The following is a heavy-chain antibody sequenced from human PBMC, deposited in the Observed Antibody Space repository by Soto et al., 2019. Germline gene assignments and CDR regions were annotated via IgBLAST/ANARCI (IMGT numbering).Heavy chain of an antibody. Sequence: GGSLRLSCAASGFTFSSYGMHWVRQAPGKGLEWVAVISYDGSNKYYADSVKGRFTISRDNSKNTLYLQMNSLRAEDTAVYYCAKDPGASVPGYSSGWCYFDYWGQGTLVTVSS. CDR1: GFTFSSYG. V-gene: IGHV3-30*18. J-gene: IGHJ4*02. CDR2: ISYDGSNK. D-gene: IGHD6-13*01. CDR3: AKDPGASVPGYSSGWCYFDY.